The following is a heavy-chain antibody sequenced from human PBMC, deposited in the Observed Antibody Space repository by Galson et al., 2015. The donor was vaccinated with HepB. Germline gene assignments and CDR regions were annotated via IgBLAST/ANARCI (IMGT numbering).Heavy chain of an antibody. CDR2: INPSGGST. D-gene: IGHD3-10*01. CDR3: ARSWGRSGDFGF. J-gene: IGHJ4*02. CDR1: GYTFTRYY. V-gene: IGHV1-46*01. Sequence: SVKVSCKASGYTFTRYYMHWVRQAPGQGLEWMGMINPSGGSTTYAQRFQGRVTMTRDTSTSTVYMEMSSLKSGDTAVYYCARSWGRSGDFGFWGQGTLVTVSS.